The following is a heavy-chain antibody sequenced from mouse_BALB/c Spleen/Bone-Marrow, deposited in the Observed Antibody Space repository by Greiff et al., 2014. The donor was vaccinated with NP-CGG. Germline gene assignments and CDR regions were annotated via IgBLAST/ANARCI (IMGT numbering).Heavy chain of an antibody. CDR3: ARLGRDY. CDR2: IYPYNGGT. Sequence: VQLPQSGPELVKPGASVKISCKASGYTFTDYYMLWVKQRHGKSLEWIGYIYPYNGGTGYNQKFNSKATLTVDNSSSTAYMELRSLTSEGSAVYYCARLGRDYWGQGTTLTVSS. D-gene: IGHD4-1*01. J-gene: IGHJ2*01. V-gene: IGHV1S29*02. CDR1: GYTFTDYY.